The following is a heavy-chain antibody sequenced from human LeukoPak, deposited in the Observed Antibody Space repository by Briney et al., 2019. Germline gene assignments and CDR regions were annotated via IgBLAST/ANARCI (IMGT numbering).Heavy chain of an antibody. Sequence: SETLSLTCTVSGGSISSSSYYWGWIRQPPGKGLEWIGSIYYSGSTYYNPSLKSRVTISVDTSKIQLSLKLSSLTAADTAVYYCARHEYSGSYYGLSWFDPWGQGTLVTVSS. CDR3: ARHEYSGSYYGLSWFDP. D-gene: IGHD1-26*01. CDR1: GGSISSSSYY. CDR2: IYYSGST. V-gene: IGHV4-39*01. J-gene: IGHJ5*02.